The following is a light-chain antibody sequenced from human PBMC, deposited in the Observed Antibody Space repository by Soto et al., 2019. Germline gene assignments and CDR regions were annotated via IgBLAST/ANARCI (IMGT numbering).Light chain of an antibody. J-gene: IGKJ4*01. CDR1: QSVSSGY. Sequence: EIVLTQSPGILSLSPGERATLSCRASQSVSSGYLAWYQQKPGQAPRLLIYGASSRATGIPDRFSGSGSGTDLTLTISRLEPEDFAVYYCQQYGSSPTTFGGGTKVEIK. V-gene: IGKV3-20*01. CDR2: GAS. CDR3: QQYGSSPTT.